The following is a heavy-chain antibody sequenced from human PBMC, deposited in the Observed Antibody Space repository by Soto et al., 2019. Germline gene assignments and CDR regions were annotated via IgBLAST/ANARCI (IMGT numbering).Heavy chain of an antibody. V-gene: IGHV3-48*02. D-gene: IGHD2-2*01. Sequence: GGSLRLSCAASGFTFSSYSMSWVRQAPGKGLEWVAYISSSSSTKYYADSVKGRFTVSRDNDKNSLYLQMNSLRDEDTAVYYCAREHVVVRGAPLLFDYWGQGTLVTVSS. CDR2: ISSSSSTK. CDR1: GFTFSSYS. J-gene: IGHJ4*02. CDR3: AREHVVVRGAPLLFDY.